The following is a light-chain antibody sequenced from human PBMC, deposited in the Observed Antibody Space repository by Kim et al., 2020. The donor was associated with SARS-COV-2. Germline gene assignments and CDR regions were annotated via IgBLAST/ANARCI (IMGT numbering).Light chain of an antibody. CDR3: LQVNSYPLT. Sequence: IQLTQSPSSLSASVGDRVTITCRASQGISSQLAWYQQKPGKAPNLLIFAASTLQIGVPSRFSGSGSGTDFTLTISSLQPDDFATYYCLQVNSYPLTFGGGTKVDIK. CDR1: QGISSQ. CDR2: AAS. J-gene: IGKJ4*01. V-gene: IGKV1-9*01.